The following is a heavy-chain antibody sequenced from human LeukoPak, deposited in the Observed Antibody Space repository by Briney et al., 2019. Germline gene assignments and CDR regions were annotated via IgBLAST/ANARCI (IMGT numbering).Heavy chain of an antibody. CDR1: GGSISNYY. CDR2: IYPSGSA. Sequence: PETLSLTCTVSGGSISNYYWSWIRQSPVKGLEWIGYIYPSGSAFYNPSLESRVTISLDTSENHFSLNLRSVTAADTAVYYCARRNHYFYYMDVWGKGTTVTVSS. J-gene: IGHJ6*03. CDR3: ARRNHYFYYMDV. V-gene: IGHV4-4*09.